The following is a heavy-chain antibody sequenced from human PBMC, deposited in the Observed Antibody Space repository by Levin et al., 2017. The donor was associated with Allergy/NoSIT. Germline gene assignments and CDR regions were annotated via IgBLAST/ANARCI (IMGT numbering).Heavy chain of an antibody. CDR1: GDSISPYY. J-gene: IGHJ4*02. Sequence: PSETLSLTCTVSGDSISPYYWSWIRQPPGKGLEWIGYIYYSGSTNYNPSLKSRVTISVDTSKNQFSLKLSSVTAADTAVYYCAGHLRDWGQGTLVTVSS. V-gene: IGHV4-59*01. CDR2: IYYSGST. CDR3: AGHLRD.